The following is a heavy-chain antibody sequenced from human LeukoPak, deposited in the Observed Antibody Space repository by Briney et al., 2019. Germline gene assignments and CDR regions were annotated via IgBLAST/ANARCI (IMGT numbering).Heavy chain of an antibody. J-gene: IGHJ4*02. D-gene: IGHD3-22*01. V-gene: IGHV3-20*04. CDR3: ARASYYYDSSGYYAGDY. CDR2: INWNGGST. Sequence: GGSLRLSCAASGFTFDDYGMSRVRQAPGKGLEWVSGINWNGGSTGYADSVKGRFTISRDNAKNSLYLQMNSLRAEDTALYYCARASYYYDSSGYYAGDYWGQGTLVTVSS. CDR1: GFTFDDYG.